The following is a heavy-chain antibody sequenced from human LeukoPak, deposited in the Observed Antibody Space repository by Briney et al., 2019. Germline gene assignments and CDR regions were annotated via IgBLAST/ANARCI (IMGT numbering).Heavy chain of an antibody. D-gene: IGHD2-21*02. V-gene: IGHV1-69*01. CDR1: GGTSSSYA. CDR3: ATDLLCSGDCYSRGLLFDY. CDR2: IIPIFGTA. Sequence: GSSVKVSCKASGGTSSSYAISWVRQAPGQGLEWMGGIIPIFGTANYAQKFQGRVTITADESTSTAYMELSSLRSEDTAVYYCATDLLCSGDCYSRGLLFDYWGQGTLVTVSS. J-gene: IGHJ4*02.